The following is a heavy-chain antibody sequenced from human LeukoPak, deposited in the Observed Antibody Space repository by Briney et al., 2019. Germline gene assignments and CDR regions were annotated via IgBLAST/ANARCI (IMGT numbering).Heavy chain of an antibody. CDR3: ARGGSFYYDTSGSGYYGRPFDY. J-gene: IGHJ4*02. D-gene: IGHD3-22*01. CDR1: GGSISSYY. V-gene: IGHV4-59*08. CDR2: IYYSGST. Sequence: SETLSLTCTVSGGSISSYYWNWIRQPPGKGLEWLGYIYYSGSTNSNPSLKSRVTLSVDTSKNQFSLKLSSVTATDTAVYYCARGGSFYYDTSGSGYYGRPFDYWGPGTLVTVSS.